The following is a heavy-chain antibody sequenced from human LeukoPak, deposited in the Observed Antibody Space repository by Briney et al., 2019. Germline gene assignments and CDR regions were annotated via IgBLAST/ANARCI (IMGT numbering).Heavy chain of an antibody. Sequence: SVKVSCKASGGTFSSYAISWVRQAPGQGLEWMGGIIPIFGTANYAQKFHGRVTITADESTSTAYMELSSLRSEDTAVYYCARSPRYCSSTSCYVTGWFDPWGQGTLVTVSS. D-gene: IGHD2-2*01. CDR3: ARSPRYCSSTSCYVTGWFDP. J-gene: IGHJ5*02. CDR1: GGTFSSYA. V-gene: IGHV1-69*13. CDR2: IIPIFGTA.